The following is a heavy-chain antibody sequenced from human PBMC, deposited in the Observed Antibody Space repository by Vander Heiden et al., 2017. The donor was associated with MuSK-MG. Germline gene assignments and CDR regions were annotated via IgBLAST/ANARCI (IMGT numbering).Heavy chain of an antibody. CDR1: GTTISSDGYY. V-gene: IGHV4-39*01. CDR3: VRHRPYDYGGRGAFDI. D-gene: IGHD5-12*01. CDR2: IFYGGNT. J-gene: IGHJ3*02. Sequence: QLQESGPGPVKPSETLSLTCTVSGTTISSDGYYWGWVRQPPGKELEWIVTIFYGGNTFYNPSLKRRVTLSVDVSNNQISLKLTSVTAADTAVYYGVRHRPYDYGGRGAFDIWGRGTVVTVSS.